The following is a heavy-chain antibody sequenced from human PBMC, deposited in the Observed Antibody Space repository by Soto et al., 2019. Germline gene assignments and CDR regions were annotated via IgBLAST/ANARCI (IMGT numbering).Heavy chain of an antibody. CDR3: ARPKDYDDCLDL. Sequence: ASVKVSCKASGYTFSNFAMHWVRQAPGQRLEWMGWINPGNWNTKYSQKFQGRVTFTRDTSANTAYMELSSLISEDTAVYYCARPKDYDDCLDLWGQGTLVTVSS. CDR1: GYTFSNFA. CDR2: INPGNWNT. D-gene: IGHD3-22*01. J-gene: IGHJ4*02. V-gene: IGHV1-3*01.